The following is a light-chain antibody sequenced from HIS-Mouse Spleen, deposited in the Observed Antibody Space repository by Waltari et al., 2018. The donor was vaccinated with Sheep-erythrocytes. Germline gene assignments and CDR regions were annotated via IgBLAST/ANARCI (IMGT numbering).Light chain of an antibody. J-gene: IGLJ3*02. CDR3: SSYTSSSTWV. CDR2: EVS. Sequence: QSALTQPASVSGSPGQSITISCTGTTSDVGGYNYVSWYQQHPGKAPKLMIYEVSNRPSGVSNRFAGSTSGNTASLTISGLQAEDEADYDCSSYTSSSTWVFGGGTKLTVL. V-gene: IGLV2-14*01. CDR1: TSDVGGYNY.